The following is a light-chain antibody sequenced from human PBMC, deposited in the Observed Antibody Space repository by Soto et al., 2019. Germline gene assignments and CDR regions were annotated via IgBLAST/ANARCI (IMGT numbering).Light chain of an antibody. V-gene: IGKV3-20*01. J-gene: IGKJ1*01. CDR2: AAS. CDR1: QTISSTY. Sequence: EIVMTQSPATLSVSPGERATLSCRASQTISSTYLAWYQQKPGQAPRLLIYAASTRATGIPDRFSGSGSGTDFTLTISRLEPEDFAVYYCQQYGSSPPWTFGQGTKVDI. CDR3: QQYGSSPPWT.